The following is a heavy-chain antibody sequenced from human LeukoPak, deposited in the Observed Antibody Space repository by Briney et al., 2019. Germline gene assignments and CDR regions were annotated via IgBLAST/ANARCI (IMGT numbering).Heavy chain of an antibody. J-gene: IGHJ4*02. Sequence: ASVKVSCKASGFTFTGYYIHWVRQAPGQGLEWMGWVNPNNGGTNYAQMFQGRVTMTRDTSISTAYMELSRLTSDDTAVYYCARDSYGGNWSLGYWGQGTLVTVSS. V-gene: IGHV1-2*02. CDR2: VNPNNGGT. D-gene: IGHD4-23*01. CDR3: ARDSYGGNWSLGY. CDR1: GFTFTGYY.